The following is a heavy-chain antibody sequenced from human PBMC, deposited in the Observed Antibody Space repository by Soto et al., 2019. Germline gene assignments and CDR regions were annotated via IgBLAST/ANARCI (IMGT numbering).Heavy chain of an antibody. J-gene: IGHJ4*02. V-gene: IGHV4-34*01. CDR3: ARNGYSSRPSKSYYFDY. Sequence: SQTLSLTCAVYGGSFSGYYWSWIRQPPGKGLEWIGEINHSGSTNYNPSLKSRVTISVDTSKNQFSLKLSSVTAADTAVYYCARNGYSSRPSKSYYFDYWGQGTLVTVSS. CDR2: INHSGST. CDR1: GGSFSGYY. D-gene: IGHD2-2*02.